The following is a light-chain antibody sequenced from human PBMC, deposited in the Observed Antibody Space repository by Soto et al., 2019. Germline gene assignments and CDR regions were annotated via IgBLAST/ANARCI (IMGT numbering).Light chain of an antibody. J-gene: IGKJ4*01. CDR2: DAS. CDR3: QQFNDWPPLT. V-gene: IGKV3-15*01. CDR1: QRVSSN. Sequence: EIVMTQSPATLSVSPGERATLSCRASQRVSSNLAWYQQKPGQAPRLLIHDASTRATGVPARFSGSGSGTDFTLTISSLQSEDFAVYYCQQFNDWPPLTFGGGTKVDIK.